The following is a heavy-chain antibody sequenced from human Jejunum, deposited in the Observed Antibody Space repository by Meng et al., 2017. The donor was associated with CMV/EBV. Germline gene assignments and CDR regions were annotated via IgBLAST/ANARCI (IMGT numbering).Heavy chain of an antibody. Sequence: ASGFPFSSYAMTWVRQAPGKGLEWISTLNSRGGNKYYADSVKGRFIISRDNSENTLYLQMNSLRAEDTAIYYCAKSSYFDITGYIDYWGQGTLVTVSS. V-gene: IGHV3-23*01. D-gene: IGHD3-22*01. CDR2: LNSRGGNK. CDR3: AKSSYFDITGYIDY. CDR1: GFPFSSYA. J-gene: IGHJ4*02.